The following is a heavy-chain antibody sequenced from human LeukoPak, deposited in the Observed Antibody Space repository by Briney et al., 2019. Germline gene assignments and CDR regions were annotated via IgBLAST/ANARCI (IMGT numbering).Heavy chain of an antibody. D-gene: IGHD2-21*01. J-gene: IGHJ4*02. CDR3: ATFASTSLAYCGGDCYGGGY. V-gene: IGHV1-69*01. CDR1: GGTFSSYA. Sequence: SVKVSWKASGGTFSSYAISWVRQAPGQGLEWMGGIIPIFGTANYAQKFQGRVTITADESTSTAYMELSSLRSEDTAVYYCATFASTSLAYCGGDCYGGGYWGQGTLVTVSS. CDR2: IIPIFGTA.